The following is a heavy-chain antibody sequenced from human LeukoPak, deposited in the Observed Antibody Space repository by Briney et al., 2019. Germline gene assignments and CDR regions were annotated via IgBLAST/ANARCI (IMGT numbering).Heavy chain of an antibody. V-gene: IGHV3-74*01. J-gene: IGHJ4*02. CDR1: GFTFSKYW. D-gene: IGHD3-10*01. CDR3: ARDYYTSGSPNDY. Sequence: PGGSLRLSCAASGFTFSKYWMHWVRQGPGKGLVWVSRINSDGSSTSYADSVKGRFTISRDNAKNTLYLQMNSLRAEDTAVNYCARDYYTSGSPNDYWGQGTLVTVSS. CDR2: INSDGSST.